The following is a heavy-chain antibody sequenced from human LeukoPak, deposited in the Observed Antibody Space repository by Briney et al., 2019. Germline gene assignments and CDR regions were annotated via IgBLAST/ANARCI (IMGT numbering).Heavy chain of an antibody. J-gene: IGHJ4*02. CDR1: GFTFSDHY. V-gene: IGHV3-11*01. Sequence: GGSLRLSCAASGFTFSDHYMSWIRQAPGKGLEWGSYISSSGSTIYYADSVRGRFTISRDNAKNSLYLQMNSLRAEDTAVYYCAGDYGGNYYFDYWGQGTLVTVSS. CDR2: ISSSGSTI. CDR3: AGDYGGNYYFDY. D-gene: IGHD4-23*01.